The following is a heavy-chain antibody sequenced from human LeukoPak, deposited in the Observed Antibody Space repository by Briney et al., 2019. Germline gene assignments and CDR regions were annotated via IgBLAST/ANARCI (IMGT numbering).Heavy chain of an antibody. CDR3: ARTRRQLVTLYYYYYYMDV. V-gene: IGHV4-4*07. Sequence: PSETLSLTCTVSGGSISSYYWSWIRQPAGKGLEWIGRIYTSGSTNYNPSLKSRVTISVDTSKNQFSLKLSSVTAADTAVYYCARTRRQLVTLYYYYYYMDVWGKGTTVTVSS. J-gene: IGHJ6*03. CDR1: GGSISSYY. D-gene: IGHD6-13*01. CDR2: IYTSGST.